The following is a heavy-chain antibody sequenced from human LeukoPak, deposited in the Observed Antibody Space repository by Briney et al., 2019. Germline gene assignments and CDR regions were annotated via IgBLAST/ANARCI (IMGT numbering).Heavy chain of an antibody. CDR2: INSDGSST. D-gene: IGHD3-22*01. V-gene: IGHV3-74*01. CDR1: GFTFSSYW. J-gene: IGHJ4*02. Sequence: HPGRSLRLSCAASGFTFSSYWMHWVRQAPGKGLVWVSRINSDGSSTSYADSVKGRFTISRDNAKNTLYLQMNSLRAEDTAVYYCARDGRYYYDSSGYYYWGQGTLVTVSS. CDR3: ARDGRYYYDSSGYYY.